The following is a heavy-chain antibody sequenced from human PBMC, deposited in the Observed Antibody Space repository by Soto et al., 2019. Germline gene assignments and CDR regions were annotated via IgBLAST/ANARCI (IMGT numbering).Heavy chain of an antibody. CDR2: ISSSSSYI. J-gene: IGHJ6*03. CDR3: ARVCTSCYGFYYYYMDV. Sequence: GGSLRLSCAASGFTFSSYSMNWVRQAPGKGLEWVSSISSSSSYIYYADSVKGRFTISRDNAKNSLYLQMNSLRAEDTAVYYCARVCTSCYGFYYYYMDVWGKGTTVTVSS. D-gene: IGHD2-2*01. CDR1: GFTFSSYS. V-gene: IGHV3-21*01.